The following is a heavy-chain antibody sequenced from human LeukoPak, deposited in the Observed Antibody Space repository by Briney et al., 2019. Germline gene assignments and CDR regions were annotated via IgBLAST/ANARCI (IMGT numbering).Heavy chain of an antibody. CDR3: ARDFVVTPYYYYYGMDV. Sequence: GGSLRLSCAASGFTFNKYNMNWVRQAPGKGLEWVSYIISSSSTIYYADSVKGRFTISRDNSKNTLYLQMNSLRAEDTAVYYCARDFVVTPYYYYYGMDVWGQGTTVTVSS. D-gene: IGHD4-23*01. J-gene: IGHJ6*02. V-gene: IGHV3-48*01. CDR1: GFTFNKYN. CDR2: IISSSSTI.